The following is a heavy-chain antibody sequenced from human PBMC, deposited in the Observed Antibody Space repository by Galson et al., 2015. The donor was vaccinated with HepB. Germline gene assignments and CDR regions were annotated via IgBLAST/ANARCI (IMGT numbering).Heavy chain of an antibody. D-gene: IGHD1-7*01. CDR2: IIPILGIA. J-gene: IGHJ6*03. CDR1: GGTFSSYA. Sequence: SGGTFSSYAISWVRQAPGQGLEWMGRIIPILGIANYAQKFQGRVTITADKSTSTAYMELSSLRSEDTAVYYCARDRRGIRELHNYYYYMDVRGKGTTATVSS. CDR3: ARDRRGIRELHNYYYYMDV. V-gene: IGHV1-69*04.